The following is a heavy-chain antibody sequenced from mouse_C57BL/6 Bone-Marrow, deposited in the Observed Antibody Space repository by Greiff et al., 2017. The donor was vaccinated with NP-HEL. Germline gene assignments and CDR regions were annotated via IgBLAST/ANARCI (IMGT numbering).Heavy chain of an antibody. D-gene: IGHD2-2*01. J-gene: IGHJ3*01. CDR2: IDPENGDT. V-gene: IGHV14-4*01. CDR1: GFNIKDDY. Sequence: VQLQQSGAELVRPGASVKLSCTASGFNIKDDYMHWVKQRPEQGLEWIGWIDPENGDTEYASKFQGKATITADKSSNTAYLQLSSLTSEDPAVYYCTTYGYDGFAYWGQGTLVTVSA. CDR3: TTYGYDGFAY.